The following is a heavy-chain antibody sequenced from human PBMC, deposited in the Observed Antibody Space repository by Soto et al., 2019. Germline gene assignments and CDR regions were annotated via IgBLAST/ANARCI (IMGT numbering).Heavy chain of an antibody. V-gene: IGHV4-30-2*01. CDR2: SYHTGST. J-gene: IGHJ4*02. D-gene: IGHD3-10*01. CDR3: ARENSSGAYFDY. CDR1: GGSISSSLYS. Sequence: QLQLQESGSGLVRPSQTLPLTCAVSGGSISSSLYSWSWVRQPPGKGLEWIGYSYHTGSTDYNPSLKSRASISVDRAKNQFSLKLTSVTAADSAVYFCARENSSGAYFDYWGQGILVIVSS.